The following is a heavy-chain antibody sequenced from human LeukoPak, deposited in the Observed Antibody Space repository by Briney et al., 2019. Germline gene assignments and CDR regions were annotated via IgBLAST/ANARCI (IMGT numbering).Heavy chain of an antibody. V-gene: IGHV3-7*04. CDR1: GFTFSTYW. Sequence: QPGGSLRLSCAASGFTFSTYWMSWVRQAPGKGLEWVANINQDGSEKYYVDSVKGRFTISRDNAQNSLYLQMNSLRAEDTAVYYCARPVGNGYYHDWGQGTLVTVSS. CDR3: ARPVGNGYYHD. CDR2: INQDGSEK. J-gene: IGHJ4*02. D-gene: IGHD3-22*01.